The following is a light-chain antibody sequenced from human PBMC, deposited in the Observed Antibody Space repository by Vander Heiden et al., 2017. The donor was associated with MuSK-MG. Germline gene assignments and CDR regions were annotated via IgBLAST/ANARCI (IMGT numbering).Light chain of an antibody. CDR3: KIWHSSAVV. Sequence: QAVLTQPSSLSASPGASATLTCPLRSGINVGTYRIYWYQQKPGSPPQYPLRYISDADKQQGSGVPSRFAGCKDASDTVGILLISGLQSEEESCEYSKIWHSSAVVFGGGTKLTVL. CDR2: YISDADK. CDR1: SGINVGTYR. V-gene: IGLV5-45*03. J-gene: IGLJ2*01.